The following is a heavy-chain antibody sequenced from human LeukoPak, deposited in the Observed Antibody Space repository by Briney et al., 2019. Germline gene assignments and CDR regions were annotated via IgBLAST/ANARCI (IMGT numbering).Heavy chain of an antibody. D-gene: IGHD2-2*01. CDR1: GGSISSGGYY. Sequence: SETLSLTCTVSGGSISSGGYYWSWIRQHPGKGLEWIGYIYYSGSTYYNPSLKSRVTISVDTSKNQFSLKLSSVTAADTAVYYCARVYCSSTSCNLGYWGQGTLVTVSS. J-gene: IGHJ4*02. V-gene: IGHV4-31*03. CDR2: IYYSGST. CDR3: ARVYCSSTSCNLGY.